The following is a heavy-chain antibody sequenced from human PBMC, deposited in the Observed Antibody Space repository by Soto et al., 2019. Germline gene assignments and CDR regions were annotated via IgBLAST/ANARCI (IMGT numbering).Heavy chain of an antibody. D-gene: IGHD6-13*01. J-gene: IGHJ4*02. CDR2: IYHSGST. CDR3: ARIAAAGTNFEY. Sequence: QVQLQESGPGLVKPSGTLSLTCAVSGGSISSSNWWSWVRQPPGKGLEWIGEIYHSGSTNYNPSLTGRVTISVDKSKNQFSLMRRSVTAADTAVYYCARIAAAGTNFEYWGQGTLVTVSS. V-gene: IGHV4-4*02. CDR1: GGSISSSNW.